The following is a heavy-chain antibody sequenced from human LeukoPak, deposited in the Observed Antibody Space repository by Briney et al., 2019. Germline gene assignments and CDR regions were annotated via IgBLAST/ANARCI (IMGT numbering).Heavy chain of an antibody. CDR1: GFTFTSYS. V-gene: IGHV3-23*01. D-gene: IGHD1-26*01. Sequence: GGSLRLSCAASGFTFTSYSMNWVRQAPGKGLEWVSTISGGGGSTYYADSVKGRFTISRDNSKNTLYLQVNSLRAEDTAVYHCAKGGKWDVTPFDYWGQGTLVTVSS. J-gene: IGHJ4*02. CDR2: ISGGGGST. CDR3: AKGGKWDVTPFDY.